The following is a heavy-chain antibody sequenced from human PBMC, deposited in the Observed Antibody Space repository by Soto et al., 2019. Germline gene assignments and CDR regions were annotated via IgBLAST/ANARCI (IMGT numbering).Heavy chain of an antibody. CDR2: FMPLFGTA. D-gene: IGHD2-21*02. Sequence: QVQLVQSGAEVKKPGSSVRVSCKASGGINWVRQVPGHGLEWMGGFMPLFGTADYAQRFQGRVTITADELTTTSYMELRSLRSEDTAVYYCAKRAYCGGDCFAFDVWGQGTSVTVSS. J-gene: IGHJ3*01. V-gene: IGHV1-69*01. CDR1: GG. CDR3: AKRAYCGGDCFAFDV.